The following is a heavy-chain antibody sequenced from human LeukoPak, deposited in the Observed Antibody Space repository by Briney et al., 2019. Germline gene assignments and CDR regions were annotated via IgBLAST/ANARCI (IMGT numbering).Heavy chain of an antibody. V-gene: IGHV3-23*01. CDR1: GFTFSNHA. CDR2: ISGSGGST. Sequence: GGSLGLSCAASGFTFSNHAMIWVRQAPGKGLEWVSAISGSGGSTYYADSVKGRFTISRDNSKNTLYLQMNSLRAEDTAVYYCAKEGSYGKRRWFDPWGQGTLVTVSS. CDR3: AKEGSYGKRRWFDP. D-gene: IGHD5-18*01. J-gene: IGHJ5*02.